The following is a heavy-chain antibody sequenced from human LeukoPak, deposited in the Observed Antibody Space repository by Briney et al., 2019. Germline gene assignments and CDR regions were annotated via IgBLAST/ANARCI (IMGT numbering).Heavy chain of an antibody. Sequence: PGGSLRLSCAASGFTFSSYSVNWVRQAPGKGLEWVSSISSSSSYIYYADSVKGRFTISRDNAKNSLYLQMNSLRAEDTAVYYCARDLGTTQNAFDIWGQGTMVTVSS. D-gene: IGHD2-15*01. V-gene: IGHV3-21*01. CDR1: GFTFSSYS. CDR2: ISSSSSYI. CDR3: ARDLGTTQNAFDI. J-gene: IGHJ3*02.